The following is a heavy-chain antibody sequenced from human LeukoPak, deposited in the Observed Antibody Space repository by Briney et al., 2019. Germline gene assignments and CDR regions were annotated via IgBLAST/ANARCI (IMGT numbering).Heavy chain of an antibody. Sequence: RGPLRLSCAASGFTFSSYGMHWVRQAPGKGLEWVAFIRYDGSNKYYANSVKGRFTISRDNSKNTLYLQMNSLRAEDTAVYYCAKGGGSGRLYYYYYYMDVWGKGTTVTISS. CDR3: AKGGGSGRLYYYYYYMDV. D-gene: IGHD3-10*01. CDR2: IRYDGSNK. V-gene: IGHV3-30*02. CDR1: GFTFSSYG. J-gene: IGHJ6*03.